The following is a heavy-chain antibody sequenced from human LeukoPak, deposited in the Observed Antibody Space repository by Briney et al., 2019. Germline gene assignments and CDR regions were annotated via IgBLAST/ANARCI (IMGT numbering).Heavy chain of an antibody. CDR1: GYTFTSYY. J-gene: IGHJ5*02. CDR2: INPSGGST. CDR3: ARDLGFLGRDNWFDP. V-gene: IGHV1-46*01. Sequence: ASVKVSCKASGYTFTSYYMHWVRQAPGQGLEWMGIINPSGGSTSYAQKFQGRVNMTRDMSTSTVYMELSSLRSEDTAVYYCARDLGFLGRDNWFDPWGQGTLVTVSS. D-gene: IGHD2/OR15-2a*01.